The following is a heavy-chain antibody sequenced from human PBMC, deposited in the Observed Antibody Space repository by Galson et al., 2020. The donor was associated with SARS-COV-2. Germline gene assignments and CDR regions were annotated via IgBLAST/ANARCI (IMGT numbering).Heavy chain of an antibody. CDR1: GFIFSDYA. D-gene: IGHD1-26*01. V-gene: IGHV3-23*03. J-gene: IGHJ4*02. Sequence: GVSLRLSCEASGFIFSDYAMSWFRQAPGKGSEWVSVMGCEGNNVHYADFVKGRFTISRDNSKRTAYLQMNSLGVEDTAIYYCAKYDQRGWEGHWGQGTLVTVSS. CDR2: MGCEGNNV. CDR3: AKYDQRGWEGH.